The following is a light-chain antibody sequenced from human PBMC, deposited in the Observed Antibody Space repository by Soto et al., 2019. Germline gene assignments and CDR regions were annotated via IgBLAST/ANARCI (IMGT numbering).Light chain of an antibody. V-gene: IGLV1-40*01. CDR3: PSYHSTLSACYV. CDR2: GNI. Sequence: QSVLTQPPSVSGAPGQSVTISCTGSSSNIGAGYDVHWYQQRPGTAPKLLIFGNINRPSGVPDRFSGSKSGTSASLAITGIQVEDEGDYHCPSYHSTLSACYVFGSGNKVTV. CDR1: SSNIGAGYD. J-gene: IGLJ1*01.